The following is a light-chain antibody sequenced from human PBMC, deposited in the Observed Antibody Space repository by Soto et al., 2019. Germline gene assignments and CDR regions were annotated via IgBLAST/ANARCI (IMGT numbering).Light chain of an antibody. J-gene: IGKJ1*01. CDR1: QSLSSSN. V-gene: IGKV3-20*01. Sequence: EIVLTQSPGTLSLSPGERASLSCRASQSLSSSNLAWYQQKPGQAPRLLIHGASSRASGIPDRFSGSESGTDFTLTISRLEPEDFAVYYCQHYGASFWTFGQGTKVEIK. CDR2: GAS. CDR3: QHYGASFWT.